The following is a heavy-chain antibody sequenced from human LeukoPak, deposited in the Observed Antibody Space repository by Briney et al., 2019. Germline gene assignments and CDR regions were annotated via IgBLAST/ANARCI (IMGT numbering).Heavy chain of an antibody. CDR3: ARLVGDRTIYDY. CDR2: IYSGGST. D-gene: IGHD1-26*01. CDR1: GFTVSSNY. V-gene: IGHV3-53*01. Sequence: GGSLRLSCAASGFTVSSNYVSWVRQAPGKGLEWVSVIYSGGSTYYADSVKGRFTISRDNAKNSLFLQMNSLRVEDTAVYYCARLVGDRTIYDYWGQGTPVTVSS. J-gene: IGHJ4*02.